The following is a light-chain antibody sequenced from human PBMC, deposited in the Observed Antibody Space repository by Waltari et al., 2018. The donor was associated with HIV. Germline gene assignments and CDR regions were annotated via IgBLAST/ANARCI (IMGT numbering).Light chain of an antibody. CDR3: QQY. Sequence: DIQMTQSPSTLSASVGDSVTITCRASQSICSSLAWYQKKSGKAPKFLIDKASSLESGVQSRLSGSGSGTEVALTVSSLQPDDFATYYCQQYFGQGTRLEIK. J-gene: IGKJ5*01. CDR1: QSICSS. CDR2: KAS. V-gene: IGKV1-5*03.